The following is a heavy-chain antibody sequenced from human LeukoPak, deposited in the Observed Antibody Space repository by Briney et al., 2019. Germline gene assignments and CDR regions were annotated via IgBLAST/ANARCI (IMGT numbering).Heavy chain of an antibody. CDR3: ARVIAAALYYYYGMDV. Sequence: GGSLRLSCAASGFTFSSYAMHWVRQAPGKGLEWVAVISYDGSNKYYADSVKGRFTISRDNSKNTLYLQMNSLRAEDTAVYYRARVIAAALYYYYGMDVWGQGTTVTVSS. CDR2: ISYDGSNK. D-gene: IGHD6-13*01. CDR1: GFTFSSYA. J-gene: IGHJ6*02. V-gene: IGHV3-30-3*01.